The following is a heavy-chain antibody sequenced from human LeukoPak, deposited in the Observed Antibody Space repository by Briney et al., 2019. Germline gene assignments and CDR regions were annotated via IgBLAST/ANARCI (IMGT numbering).Heavy chain of an antibody. V-gene: IGHV4-34*01. Sequence: SETLSLTCAVYGGSFSGYYWSWIRQPPGKGLEWIGEINHSGSTNYNPSLKSRVTISVDTSKNQFSLKLSSVTAADTAVYYCARHRRRYCSSTSCFSMDVWGKGTTVTVSS. CDR1: GGSFSGYY. CDR3: ARHRRRYCSSTSCFSMDV. J-gene: IGHJ6*04. D-gene: IGHD2-2*01. CDR2: INHSGST.